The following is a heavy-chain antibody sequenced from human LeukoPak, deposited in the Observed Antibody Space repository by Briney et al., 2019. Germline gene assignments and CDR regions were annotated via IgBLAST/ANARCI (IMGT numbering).Heavy chain of an antibody. D-gene: IGHD3-22*01. V-gene: IGHV3-11*01. Sequence: GGSLRLSCAASGFTFSDYYMSWIRQAPGKGLEWVSYISSSGSTIYYADSVKGRFTISRDNAKNSLYLQMNSLRAEDTAVYYCARAPSRGHYYDSSGYYYYFQHWGQGTLVTVSS. CDR1: GFTFSDYY. CDR3: ARAPSRGHYYDSSGYYYYFQH. CDR2: ISSSGSTI. J-gene: IGHJ1*01.